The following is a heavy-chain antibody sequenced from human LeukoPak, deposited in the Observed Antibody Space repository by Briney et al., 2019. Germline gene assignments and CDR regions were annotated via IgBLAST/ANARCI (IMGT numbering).Heavy chain of an antibody. V-gene: IGHV4-4*02. D-gene: IGHD1-26*01. CDR2: IHHSGST. CDR3: RGEGGEHYKYGMDV. CDR1: GGSITTSHW. Sequence: SETLSLTCTVSGGSITTSHWWGWVRQPPGKGLEWAGEIHHSGSTNSNPSLKSRVTISVDKSKNQFSLRPTSLTAADTAAYLLRGEGGEHYKYGMDVWGQGTTVIVSS. J-gene: IGHJ6*02.